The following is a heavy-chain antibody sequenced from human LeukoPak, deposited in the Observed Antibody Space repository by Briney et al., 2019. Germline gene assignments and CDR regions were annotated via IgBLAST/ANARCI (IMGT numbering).Heavy chain of an antibody. CDR3: ARDPTTLSGGEPTQ. CDR1: GFTFSSYA. V-gene: IGHV3-30-3*01. CDR2: ISYDGSNK. D-gene: IGHD2-21*01. Sequence: PGRSLRLSCAASGFTFSSYAMHWVRQAPGKGLEWVAVISYDGSNKYYADSVKGRFTISRDNAKNSLYLQMNSLRAEDTAVYYCARDPTTLSGGEPTQGGQGTMVTVSS. J-gene: IGHJ3*01.